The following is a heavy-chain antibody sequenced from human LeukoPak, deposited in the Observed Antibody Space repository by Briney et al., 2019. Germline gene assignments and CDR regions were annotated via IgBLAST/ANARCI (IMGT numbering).Heavy chain of an antibody. V-gene: IGHV3-74*01. CDR2: INSDESST. CDR1: GFTFSRYY. CDR3: TRVFVGDEYSSSGY. Sequence: GGSLRLSCAASGFTFSRYYMHWVRQAPGKGLVWVSRINSDESSTTYADSVKGRFTISRDNAKNTLYLQMNSLRVEDTAVYYCTRVFVGDEYSSSGYWGQGTLVTVSS. D-gene: IGHD6-13*01. J-gene: IGHJ4*02.